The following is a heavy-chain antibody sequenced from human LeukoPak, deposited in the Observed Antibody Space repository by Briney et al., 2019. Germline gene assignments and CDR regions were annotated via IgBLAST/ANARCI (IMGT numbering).Heavy chain of an antibody. CDR3: AREKGDVVVVIPQTRAFDI. V-gene: IGHV3-30-3*01. CDR2: ISYDGSNK. D-gene: IGHD3-22*01. J-gene: IGHJ3*02. CDR1: GFTFSSYA. Sequence: GGSLRLSCAASGFTFSSYAMHWVRQAPGKGLEWVAVISYDGSNKYYADSVKGRFTISRDNSKNTLYLQMNSLRAEDTAVYYCAREKGDVVVVIPQTRAFDIWGQGTMVTVSS.